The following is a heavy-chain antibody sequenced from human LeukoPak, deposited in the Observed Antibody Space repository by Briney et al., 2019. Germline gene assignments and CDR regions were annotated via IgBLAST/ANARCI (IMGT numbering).Heavy chain of an antibody. CDR3: ARLLYDRSGYYYFDF. J-gene: IGHJ4*02. V-gene: IGHV4-39*01. CDR2: IYYSGTL. CDR1: GGSISTSTYY. Sequence: SETLSLTCTVSGGSISTSTYYWGWIRQPPGKGLEWLGSIYYSGTLYHNPSLKSRVTMSVDTSRNQFSLRLTSVTAADTAVYYCARLLYDRSGYYYFDFWGQGTLVTVSS. D-gene: IGHD3-22*01.